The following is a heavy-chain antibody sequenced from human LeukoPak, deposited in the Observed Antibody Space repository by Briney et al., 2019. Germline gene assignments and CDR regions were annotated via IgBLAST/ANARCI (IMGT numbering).Heavy chain of an antibody. D-gene: IGHD2-2*01. CDR2: INHSGST. V-gene: IGHV4-34*01. Sequence: SETLSLTCAVYGGSFSGYYWSWIRQPPGKGLEWIGEINHSGSTNYNPSLKSRVTISVDTSKNQFSLKLSSVTAADTAVYYCARGRIRYYSSTSCYLPYYYYGMDVWGQGTTVTVSS. J-gene: IGHJ6*02. CDR3: ARGRIRYYSSTSCYLPYYYYGMDV. CDR1: GGSFSGYY.